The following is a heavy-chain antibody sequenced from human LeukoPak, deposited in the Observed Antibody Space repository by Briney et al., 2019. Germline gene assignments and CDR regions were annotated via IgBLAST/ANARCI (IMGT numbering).Heavy chain of an antibody. CDR2: IKKDGSEK. V-gene: IGHV3-7*01. J-gene: IGHJ4*02. D-gene: IGHD3-3*01. Sequence: TGGSLRLSCAASGFTFSSYWMSWVRQAPGEGLEWVANIKKDGSEKYYVDSVKGRFNISRDNAKNSLYLQMNSLRAEDTAVYYCASENPSNYDFWSGYYRKYYFDYWGQGTLVTVSS. CDR3: ASENPSNYDFWSGYYRKYYFDY. CDR1: GFTFSSYW.